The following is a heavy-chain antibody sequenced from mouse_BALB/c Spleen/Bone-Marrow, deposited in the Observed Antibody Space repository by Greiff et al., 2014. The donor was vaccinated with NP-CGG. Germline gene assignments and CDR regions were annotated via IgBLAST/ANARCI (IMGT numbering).Heavy chain of an antibody. CDR1: GFDFSGYW. V-gene: IGHV4-1*02. CDR3: ARNGYYGWITY. D-gene: IGHD2-3*01. CDR2: INPDSRTI. J-gene: IGHJ3*01. Sequence: EVKLVESGGGLVRPGGSLKLSCAASGFDFSGYWMTWVRQAPGKGLEWIGEINPDSRTINYKPSLKEKFIMSRDNAKNTLYLQMSKVRSEDTALYYCARNGYYGWITYWGQGTLVTVSA.